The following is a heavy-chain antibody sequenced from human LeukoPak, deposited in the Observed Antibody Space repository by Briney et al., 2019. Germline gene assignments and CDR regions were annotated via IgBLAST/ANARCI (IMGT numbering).Heavy chain of an antibody. CDR2: ITDSGTTT. CDR3: ARAPGDDYFDY. CDR1: GFTFSSYA. D-gene: IGHD1-14*01. V-gene: IGHV3-23*01. Sequence: GGSLRLSCAASGFTFSSYAMSWVRQAPGKGLEWVSTITDSGTTTFYADSVKGRFTISRDNSKNTLYLQMNSLRAEDTAVYYCARAPGDDYFDYWGQGALVTVSS. J-gene: IGHJ4*02.